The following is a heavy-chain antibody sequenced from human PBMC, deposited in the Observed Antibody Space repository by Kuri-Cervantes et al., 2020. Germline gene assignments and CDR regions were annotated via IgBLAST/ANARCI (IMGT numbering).Heavy chain of an antibody. Sequence: ASVKVSCKASGYTFTSYDINWVRQATGQGLEWMGWMNPNSGNTGYAQKFQGRVTMTRNTSISTAYMELSSLRSEDTAVYYCAKDRIAVAGKGRWFDPWGQGTLVTVSS. V-gene: IGHV1-8*02. D-gene: IGHD6-19*01. CDR1: GYTFTSYD. CDR2: MNPNSGNT. J-gene: IGHJ5*02. CDR3: AKDRIAVAGKGRWFDP.